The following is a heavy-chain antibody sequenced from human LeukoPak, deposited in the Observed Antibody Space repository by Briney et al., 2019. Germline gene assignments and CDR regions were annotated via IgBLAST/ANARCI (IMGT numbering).Heavy chain of an antibody. CDR2: IWYDGSNK. D-gene: IGHD3-22*01. CDR3: ARGSYDSSGYYWGYYYYGMDV. J-gene: IGHJ6*02. CDR1: GFTFSSYG. Sequence: GRSLRLSCAASGFTFSSYGMHWVRQAPGKGLEWVAVIWYDGSNKYYADSVKGRFTISRDNSKNTLYLQMNSLRAEDTAVYYCARGSYDSSGYYWGYYYYGMDVWGQGTTVTVSS. V-gene: IGHV3-33*01.